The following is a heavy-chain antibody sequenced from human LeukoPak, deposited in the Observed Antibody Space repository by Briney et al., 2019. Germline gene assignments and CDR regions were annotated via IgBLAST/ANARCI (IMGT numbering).Heavy chain of an antibody. Sequence: ASETLSLTCAVSGSIRNYYWGWIRPPPGKGLEWIGSIYYSGSTYYNPSLKSRVTISVDTTKNQFSLQLSSVTAADTAVYYCARLDRNYYYYYMDVWGKGTTVTISS. CDR1: GSIRNYY. CDR2: IYYSGST. V-gene: IGHV4-39*01. J-gene: IGHJ6*03. D-gene: IGHD2-2*03. CDR3: ARLDRNYYYYYMDV.